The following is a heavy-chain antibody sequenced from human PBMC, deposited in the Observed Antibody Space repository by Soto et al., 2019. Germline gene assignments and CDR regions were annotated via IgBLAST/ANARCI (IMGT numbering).Heavy chain of an antibody. CDR2: IYYSGST. Sequence: SETRSLTCTVSGGSISSYYWSWIRQPPGKGLEWIGYIYYSGSTNYNPSLKSRVTISVDTSKNQFSLKLSSVTAADTAVYYCARARYSGSYKYFQHWGQGTLVTVSS. CDR3: ARARYSGSYKYFQH. CDR1: GGSISSYY. V-gene: IGHV4-59*01. J-gene: IGHJ1*01. D-gene: IGHD1-26*01.